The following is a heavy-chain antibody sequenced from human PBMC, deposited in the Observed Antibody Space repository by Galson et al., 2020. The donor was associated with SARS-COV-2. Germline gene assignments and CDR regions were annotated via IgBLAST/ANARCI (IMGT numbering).Heavy chain of an antibody. CDR3: ARVGYYDSSGYYGIDY. CDR1: GFTFSSYS. V-gene: IGHV3-48*01. Sequence: GESLKISCAASGFTFSSYSMNWVRQAPGKGLEWVSYISSSSSTIYYADSVKGRFTISRDNAKNSLYLQMNSLRAEDTAVYYCARVGYYDSSGYYGIDYWGQGTLVTVSS. CDR2: ISSSSSTI. J-gene: IGHJ4*02. D-gene: IGHD3-22*01.